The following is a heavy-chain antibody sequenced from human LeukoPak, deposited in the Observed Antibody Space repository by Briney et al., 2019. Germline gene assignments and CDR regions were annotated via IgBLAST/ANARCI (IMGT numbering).Heavy chain of an antibody. D-gene: IGHD4-11*01. V-gene: IGHV3-30-3*01. CDR1: GFTFSSYA. CDR2: ISYDGSNK. J-gene: IGHJ4*02. Sequence: GGSLRLSCAASGFTFSSYAMHWVRQAPGKGLEWVAVISYDGSNKYYADSVKGRFTISRDNSKNTLYLQMNSLRAEDTAVYYCARDGLQSGYFDSGAREPWSPSPQ. CDR3: ARDGLQSGYFDS.